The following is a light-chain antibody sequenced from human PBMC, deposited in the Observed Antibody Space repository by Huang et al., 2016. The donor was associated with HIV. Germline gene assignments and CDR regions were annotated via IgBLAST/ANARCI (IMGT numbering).Light chain of an antibody. CDR2: GAS. Sequence: VMTQSPASLSASPGARVTLSCRASQGFRTNLAWYQQNPGQAPTLLMFGASARATGTPPRFSGSGSGTDFTLTITILQSSDSAIYYCQQYNDGPPLTFGGGTKVEI. J-gene: IGKJ4*01. CDR3: QQYNDGPPLT. CDR1: QGFRTN. V-gene: IGKV3D-15*01.